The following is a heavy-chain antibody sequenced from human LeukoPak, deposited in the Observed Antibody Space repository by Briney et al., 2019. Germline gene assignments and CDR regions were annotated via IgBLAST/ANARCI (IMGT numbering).Heavy chain of an antibody. D-gene: IGHD1-1*01. CDR2: IYYSGST. CDR3: ARARRGTSKYYFDY. V-gene: IGHV4-59*01. CDR1: GGSISSYY. Sequence: PSETLSLTCTVSGGSISSYYWSWIRQPPGKGLEWIGYIYYSGSTNYNPPLKSRVTISVDTSKNQFSLKPSSVTAADTAVYYCARARRGTSKYYFDYWGQGTLVTVSS. J-gene: IGHJ4*02.